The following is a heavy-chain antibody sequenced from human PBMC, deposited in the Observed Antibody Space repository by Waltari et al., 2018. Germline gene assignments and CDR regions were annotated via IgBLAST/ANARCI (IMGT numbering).Heavy chain of an antibody. J-gene: IGHJ2*01. D-gene: IGHD3-22*01. V-gene: IGHV4-38-2*01. Sequence: QVQLQESGPGLVKPSETLSLTCAVSGYSISSGYYWGWIRQPPGRGLEWIGSIYHSGSTYYTPSLKSRLTISIDTSNNHCSLKLSSVTAADAAVYYCARAGDSTGYPPYWYFDLWGRGTLVTVSS. CDR3: ARAGDSTGYPPYWYFDL. CDR2: IYHSGST. CDR1: GYSISSGYY.